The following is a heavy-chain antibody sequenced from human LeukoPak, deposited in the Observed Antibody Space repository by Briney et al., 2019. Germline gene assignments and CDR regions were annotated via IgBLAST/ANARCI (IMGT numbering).Heavy chain of an antibody. CDR1: GFTISSYE. CDR3: ASGVTIFGVVRFDY. Sequence: GGSLRLSCAAAGFTISSYEMNWVRQASGKELECVSYTSSSGSTIYYAYSVKGRFTISRYNAKNSLYLQMNSLRAEDTAVYYCASGVTIFGVVRFDYWGRGTPVTVSS. D-gene: IGHD3-3*01. V-gene: IGHV3-48*03. J-gene: IGHJ4*02. CDR2: TSSSGSTI.